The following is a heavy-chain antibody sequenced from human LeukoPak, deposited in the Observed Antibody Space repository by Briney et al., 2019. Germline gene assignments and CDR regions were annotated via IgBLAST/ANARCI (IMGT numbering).Heavy chain of an antibody. V-gene: IGHV4-61*01. CDR3: ARGTPLLWFGELLYHFYMDV. Sequence: KPSETLSLTCTVSGGSISSTSYYWSWIRQPPGKGLEWIGYFYYSGSTYYNPSLKSRFTITVDTSKNQLSLKLSSVSAPGPALHFCARGTPLLWFGELLYHFYMDVWGKGTTVTVSS. CDR1: GGSISSTSYY. J-gene: IGHJ6*03. D-gene: IGHD3-10*01. CDR2: FYYSGST.